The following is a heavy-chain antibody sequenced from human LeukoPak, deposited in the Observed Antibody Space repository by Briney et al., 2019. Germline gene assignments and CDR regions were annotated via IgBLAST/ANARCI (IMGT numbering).Heavy chain of an antibody. V-gene: IGHV4-30-4*07. CDR1: GGSISSGGYS. CDR2: IYYSGST. Sequence: SETLSLTCAVSGGSISSGGYSWSWIRQPPGKGLEWIGYIYYSGSTYYNPSLKSRVTISVDTSKNQFSLKLSSVTAADTAVYYCARLRQGFGDYWGQGTLVTVSS. D-gene: IGHD3-10*01. CDR3: ARLRQGFGDY. J-gene: IGHJ4*02.